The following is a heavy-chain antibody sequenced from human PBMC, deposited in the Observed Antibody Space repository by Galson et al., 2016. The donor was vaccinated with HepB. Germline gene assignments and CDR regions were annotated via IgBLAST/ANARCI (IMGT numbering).Heavy chain of an antibody. CDR2: IYFNGNT. D-gene: IGHD2-15*01. CDR3: ARGYCSGGACYSGDY. J-gene: IGHJ4*02. CDR1: GGSIPNYY. Sequence: SETLSLTCTVSGGSIPNYYWTWIRQPPGKGLEWIGHIYFNGNTNYNPSLMCRVTISIDTSKNQFSMRLSSVTAADTAVYFCARGYCSGGACYSGDYWGQGILVTVSS. V-gene: IGHV4-59*01.